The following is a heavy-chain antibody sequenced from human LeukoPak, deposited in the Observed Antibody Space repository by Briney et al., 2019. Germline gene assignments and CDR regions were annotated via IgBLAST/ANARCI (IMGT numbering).Heavy chain of an antibody. J-gene: IGHJ4*02. CDR2: ITLRGNT. V-gene: IGHV4-34*01. Sequence: SETLSLSRAVSGGSPSGRYSSWFCGSPRKGQEWIGQITLRGNTKYTPSLKSRVTISVDTSKNQLSLKLSTVTAVDTGLYYCARHGEYYFDYWGQGTLVTVSS. CDR3: ARHGEYYFDY. CDR1: GGSPSGRY. D-gene: IGHD3-10*01.